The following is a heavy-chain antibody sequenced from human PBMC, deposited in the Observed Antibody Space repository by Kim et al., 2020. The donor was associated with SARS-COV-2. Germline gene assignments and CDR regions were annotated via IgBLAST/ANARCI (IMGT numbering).Heavy chain of an antibody. Sequence: GGSLRLSCAASGFSLSSHWMTWVRQAPGKGLQWVANIKEDGSEKFYVDSVKGRFTISRDNAKNSLNLQMSSLRAEDTAVYYCARGLNTYGFILDYWGQGTLVTVSS. J-gene: IGHJ4*02. CDR1: GFSLSSHW. CDR2: IKEDGSEK. CDR3: ARGLNTYGFILDY. D-gene: IGHD5-18*01. V-gene: IGHV3-7*01.